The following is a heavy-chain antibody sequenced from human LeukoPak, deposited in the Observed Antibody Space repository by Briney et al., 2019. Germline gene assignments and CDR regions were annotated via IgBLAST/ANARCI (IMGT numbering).Heavy chain of an antibody. CDR2: ISSSSSYI. J-gene: IGHJ6*03. CDR3: ARDQVVVRAVVDHYMDV. CDR1: GFTFSNYR. V-gene: IGHV3-21*01. D-gene: IGHD2-2*01. Sequence: GGSLRLSCAASGFTFSNYRMNWVRQAPGKGLEWVSSISSSSSYIYYADSVKGRFTISRDNAKNSLYLQMNSLRAEDTAVYYCARDQVVVRAVVDHYMDVWGKGTTVTVSS.